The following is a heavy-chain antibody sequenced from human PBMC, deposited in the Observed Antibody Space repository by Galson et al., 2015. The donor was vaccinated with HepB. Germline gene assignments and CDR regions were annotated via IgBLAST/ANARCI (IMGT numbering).Heavy chain of an antibody. CDR2: ISGDASRT. CDR1: GFTFSGSA. J-gene: IGHJ4*02. Sequence: SLRLSCAASGFTFSGSAIHRVRQTSGKGLEWVTAISGDASRTYYADSVKGRFTISRDNSKNTLYLQMNSLRVEDTAIYYCAKERSQSYSDCWGQGALVTVSS. CDR3: AKERSQSYSDC. V-gene: IGHV3-23*01. D-gene: IGHD3-10*01.